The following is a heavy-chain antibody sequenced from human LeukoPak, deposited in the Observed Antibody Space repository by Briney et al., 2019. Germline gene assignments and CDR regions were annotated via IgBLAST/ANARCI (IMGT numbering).Heavy chain of an antibody. CDR3: ARDPDYEILNSPSDGFDI. CDR1: GFTFSSYS. CDR2: ITTTSTYT. V-gene: IGHV3-21*01. D-gene: IGHD3-9*01. J-gene: IGHJ3*02. Sequence: GGSLRLSCAASGFTFSSYSMNWVRQAPGKGLEWVSSITTTSTYTFYADSVKGRFTISRDNAKNSLFLQMNSLRAEDTAVYYCARDPDYEILNSPSDGFDIWGQGTMVTVSS.